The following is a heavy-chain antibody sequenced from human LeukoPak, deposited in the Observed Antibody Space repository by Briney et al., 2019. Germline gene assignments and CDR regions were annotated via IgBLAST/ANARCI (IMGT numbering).Heavy chain of an antibody. J-gene: IGHJ4*02. Sequence: GGSLRLSCAASGFIFSSYGMHWVRQAPGKGLEWVAFIRYDGSKKYYADSVKGRFTTSRDNSKNTLYLQMNSLRAEDTAVYYCAKPLTYYYDSSGAPDYWGQGTLVTVSS. D-gene: IGHD3-22*01. CDR1: GFIFSSYG. V-gene: IGHV3-30*02. CDR3: AKPLTYYYDSSGAPDY. CDR2: IRYDGSKK.